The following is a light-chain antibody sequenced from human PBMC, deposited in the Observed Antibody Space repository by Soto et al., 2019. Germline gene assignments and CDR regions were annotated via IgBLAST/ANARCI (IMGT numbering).Light chain of an antibody. CDR2: GND. CDR1: SSNIGSNT. Sequence: QSVLTQPPSASGTPGQRVTISCSGSSSNIGSNTVNWYQQLPGAAPKLLIYGNDQRPSGVSDRFSGSRSATSASLAISGLQPEDEADYYCAIWDDSLNGFDVFGIGTKVTVL. CDR3: AIWDDSLNGFDV. J-gene: IGLJ1*01. V-gene: IGLV1-44*01.